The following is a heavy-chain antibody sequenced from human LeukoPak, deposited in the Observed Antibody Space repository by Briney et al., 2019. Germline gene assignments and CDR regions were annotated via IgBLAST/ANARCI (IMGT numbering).Heavy chain of an antibody. CDR2: ISYDGSNK. D-gene: IGHD2-15*01. CDR3: ARSFWGFCSGGSCYGDWFDP. Sequence: GGSLRLSYAASGFTFSSYAMHWVRQAPGKGLEWVAVISYDGSNKYYADSVKGRFTISRDNSKNTLYLQMNSLRAEDTAVYYCARSFWGFCSGGSCYGDWFDPWGQGTLVTVSS. J-gene: IGHJ5*02. CDR1: GFTFSSYA. V-gene: IGHV3-30-3*01.